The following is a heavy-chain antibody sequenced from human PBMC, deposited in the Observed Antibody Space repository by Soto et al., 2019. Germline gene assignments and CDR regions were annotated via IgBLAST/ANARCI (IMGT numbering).Heavy chain of an antibody. CDR2: IRSKANSYAT. CDR3: TRHLRITMVRGGDYYYYMDV. J-gene: IGHJ6*03. D-gene: IGHD3-10*01. CDR1: GFTFSGSA. Sequence: GGSLRLSCAASGFTFSGSAMHWVRQASGKGLEWVGRIRSKANSYATAYAASVKGRFTISRDDSKNTAYLQMNSLKTEDTAVYYCTRHLRITMVRGGDYYYYMDVWGKGTTVTVSS. V-gene: IGHV3-73*01.